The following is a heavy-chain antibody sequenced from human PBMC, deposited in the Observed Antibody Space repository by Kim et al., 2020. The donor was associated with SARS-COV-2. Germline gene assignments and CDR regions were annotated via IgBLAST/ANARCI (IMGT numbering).Heavy chain of an antibody. D-gene: IGHD2-21*01. CDR2: IYYSGST. V-gene: IGHV4-31*03. CDR1: GGSISSGGYY. J-gene: IGHJ3*02. CDR3: ARADSLHHDAFDI. Sequence: SETLSLTCTVSGGSISSGGYYWSWIRQHPGKGLEWIGYIYYSGSTYYNPSLKSRVTISVDTSKNQFSLKLSSVTAADTAVYYCARADSLHHDAFDIWGQGTMVTVSS.